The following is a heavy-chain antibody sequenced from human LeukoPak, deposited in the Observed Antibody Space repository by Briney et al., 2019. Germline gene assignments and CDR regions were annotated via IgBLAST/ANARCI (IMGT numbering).Heavy chain of an antibody. CDR3: ATTYYGSGSLFWFDP. Sequence: SETLSLTCTISGGSVSDYYWSWIRQSPGRGLEWIGYIYHTGSTSYSPSLKSRVTISADTSQNQFSLKLSSVTAADTAVYYCATTYYGSGSLFWFDPWGQGTLVTVSS. J-gene: IGHJ5*02. CDR2: IYHTGST. V-gene: IGHV4-59*02. D-gene: IGHD3-10*01. CDR1: GGSVSDYY.